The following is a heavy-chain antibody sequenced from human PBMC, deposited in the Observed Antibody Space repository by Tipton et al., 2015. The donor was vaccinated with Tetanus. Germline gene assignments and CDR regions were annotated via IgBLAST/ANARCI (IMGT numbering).Heavy chain of an antibody. CDR3: ARDRGDYIYYGMDV. CDR1: GYIFTGYY. V-gene: IGHV1-2*02. Sequence: QVQLVQSGAEVKKPGASVKVSCKASGYIFTGYYIYWVRQAPGQGLELMGWIDPISGGTVYAQKFQGRVTMTRDPSISTAYMELGSLRSDDTAVYYCARDRGDYIYYGMDVWGPGTTVTVS. CDR2: IDPISGGT. D-gene: IGHD3-22*01. J-gene: IGHJ6*02.